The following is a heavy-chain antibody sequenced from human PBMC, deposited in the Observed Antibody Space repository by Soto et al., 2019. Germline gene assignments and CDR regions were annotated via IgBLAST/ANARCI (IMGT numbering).Heavy chain of an antibody. CDR3: ASVTFGGIVLAH. D-gene: IGHD3-16*01. CDR1: AASFSEYY. Sequence: SETLSLTCTVSAASFSEYYWTWIRQPPGKGLEWIGYIYFNGNTKYNPSLEGRLTISIDTSKKEFSLKLTSVTAADAAVYYCASVTFGGIVLAHWGQGTLVTVSS. V-gene: IGHV4-59*01. CDR2: IYFNGNT. J-gene: IGHJ4*02.